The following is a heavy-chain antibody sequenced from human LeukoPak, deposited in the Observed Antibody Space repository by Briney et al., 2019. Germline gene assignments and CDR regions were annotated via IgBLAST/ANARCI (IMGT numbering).Heavy chain of an antibody. CDR3: ARKLLYFGEWSGFDI. CDR1: GGSTSSSNW. V-gene: IGHV4-4*02. Sequence: SGTLSLTCGVSGGSTSSSNWWTWVRQSAGKGLEWIGEVHHRRGVNYNPSLKSRVTISVDKAKNEFSLELTSVTAADTAIYYCARKLLYFGEWSGFDIWGQGTKVTVSS. J-gene: IGHJ3*02. D-gene: IGHD3-10*01. CDR2: VHHRRGV.